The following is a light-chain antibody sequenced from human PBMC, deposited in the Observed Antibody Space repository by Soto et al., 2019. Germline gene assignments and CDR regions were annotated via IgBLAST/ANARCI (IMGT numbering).Light chain of an antibody. CDR1: RSLVYSDGNAY. Sequence: EVVMTQSPLSLPVTLGQPASISCRSSRSLVYSDGNAYLNWFHQRPGESPRRLIYRVSNRDSGVPDRFSGSGSDTDFTLKISRVEAEDVGCYYCMQGTHWPPTFGRGTKVEIK. V-gene: IGKV2-30*01. J-gene: IGKJ1*01. CDR2: RVS. CDR3: MQGTHWPPT.